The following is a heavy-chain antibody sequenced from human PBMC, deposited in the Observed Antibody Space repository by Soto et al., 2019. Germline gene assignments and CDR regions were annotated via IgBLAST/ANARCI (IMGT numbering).Heavy chain of an antibody. CDR1: GFTFSSYA. J-gene: IGHJ6*02. CDR2: ISYDGSNK. CDR3: ARGPALYTAPEWLPLYYYYGMDV. V-gene: IGHV3-30-3*01. Sequence: GGSLRLSCAASGFTFSSYAMRWVRQAPGKGLEWVAVISYDGSNKYYADSVKGRFTISRDNSKNTLYLQMNSLRAEDTAVYYCARGPALYTAPEWLPLYYYYGMDVWGQGTTVTVSS. D-gene: IGHD3-3*01.